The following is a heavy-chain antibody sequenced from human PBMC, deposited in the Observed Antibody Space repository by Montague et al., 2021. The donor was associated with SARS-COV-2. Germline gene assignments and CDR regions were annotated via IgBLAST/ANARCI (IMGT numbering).Heavy chain of an antibody. V-gene: IGHV4-39*07. CDR2: VDYSGLT. CDR3: AKDGVALAWGTFDI. J-gene: IGHJ3*02. Sequence: SETRSLTCTVSRDSISSHNYFWAWIRQPPGKGLEWIGSVDYSGLTFYNPSLESRVTISVDTSKKQFSLKVNSVTAADTAGYYCAKDGVALAWGTFDIWGQGTMVTVSS. CDR1: RDSISSHNYF. D-gene: IGHD3-16*01.